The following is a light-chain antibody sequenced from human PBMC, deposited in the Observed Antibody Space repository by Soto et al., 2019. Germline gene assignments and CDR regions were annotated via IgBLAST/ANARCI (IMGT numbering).Light chain of an antibody. J-gene: IGLJ3*02. CDR1: SSDIGSYNV. V-gene: IGLV2-23*01. CDR3: CLYAGSSTWV. CDR2: EGS. Sequence: QSVLTQPASVSGSPEQPTPISCTGTSSDIGSYNVVSSYQQHPGKAPKLMIYEGSKRPSGVSNRFSGSKSGVTASLTISGLQTEDEADYFCCLYAGSSTWVFGGGTQLIGL.